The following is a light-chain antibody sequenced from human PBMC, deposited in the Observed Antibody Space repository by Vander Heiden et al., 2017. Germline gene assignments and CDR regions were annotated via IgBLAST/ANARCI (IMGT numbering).Light chain of an antibody. CDR3: QQYNSWPYT. Sequence: EIVMTQSPATLSVSPGERATLSCRASQSVGSNLAWYRQKPDQASRLLIYGASTRATGIAARFSGSGSGTEFTLTISSLQSEDFAVYYCQQYNSWPYTFGQGTKLEIK. CDR1: QSVGSN. CDR2: GAS. V-gene: IGKV3-15*01. J-gene: IGKJ2*01.